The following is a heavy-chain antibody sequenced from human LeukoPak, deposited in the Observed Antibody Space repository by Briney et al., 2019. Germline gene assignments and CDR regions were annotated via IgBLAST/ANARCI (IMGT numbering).Heavy chain of an antibody. V-gene: IGHV3-48*02. CDR1: GFTFSTYS. J-gene: IGHJ6*02. D-gene: IGHD2-2*01. CDR3: ARRCSSTSCYYYYGMDV. Sequence: GGSLRLSCAASGFTFSTYSMNWVRQAPGKGLEWVSYISSSSSTIYYADSVKGRFTISRDNAKNSLYLQMNSLRDEDTAVYYCARRCSSTSCYYYYGMDVWGQGTTVTVSS. CDR2: ISSSSSTI.